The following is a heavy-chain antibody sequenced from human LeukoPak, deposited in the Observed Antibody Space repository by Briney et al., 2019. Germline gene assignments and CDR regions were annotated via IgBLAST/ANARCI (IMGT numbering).Heavy chain of an antibody. CDR2: IIPILGIA. J-gene: IGHJ5*02. CDR1: GGTFSSYA. Sequence: SVKVSCKASGGTFSSYAISWVRQAPGQGLEWMGRIIPILGIANYAQKFQGRVTITADKSTSTAYMELSSLRSEDTAVYYCARGTMALLGGPWGQGTPVTVSS. V-gene: IGHV1-69*04. D-gene: IGHD2-21*02. CDR3: ARGTMALLGGP.